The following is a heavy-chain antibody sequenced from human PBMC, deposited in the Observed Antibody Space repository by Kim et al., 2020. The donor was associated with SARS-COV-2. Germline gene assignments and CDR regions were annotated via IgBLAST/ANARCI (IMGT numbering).Heavy chain of an antibody. V-gene: IGHV1-46*01. CDR2: INPSGGST. D-gene: IGHD5-18*01. CDR1: GYTFTSYY. Sequence: ASVKVSCKASGYTFTSYYMHWVRQAPGQGLEWMGIINPSGGSTSYAQKFQGRVTMTRDTSTSTVYMELSSLRSEDTAVYYCARDKMSVTQLWTYYFDYWGQGTLVTVSS. CDR3: ARDKMSVTQLWTYYFDY. J-gene: IGHJ4*02.